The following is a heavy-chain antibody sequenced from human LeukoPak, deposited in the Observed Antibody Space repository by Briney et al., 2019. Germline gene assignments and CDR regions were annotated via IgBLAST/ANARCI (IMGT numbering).Heavy chain of an antibody. CDR2: IYYSGSA. D-gene: IGHD4-17*01. Sequence: SDTLSLTCSVSGGSISSNGYYWGWIRQPPGKGLEWIGAIYYSGSAYYNPSLKSRVTISVDTSKNQFSLKVTSVTAADTAVYYCARAYGARPYYYFDYWGQGTLVTVSS. CDR3: ARAYGARPYYYFDY. CDR1: GGSISSNGYY. V-gene: IGHV4-39*01. J-gene: IGHJ4*02.